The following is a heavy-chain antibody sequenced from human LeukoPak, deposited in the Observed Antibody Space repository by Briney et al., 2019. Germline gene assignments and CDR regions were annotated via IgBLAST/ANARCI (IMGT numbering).Heavy chain of an antibody. J-gene: IGHJ4*02. CDR2: IKSKTDNGTI. CDR1: GFSFSSYG. V-gene: IGHV3-15*01. CDR3: TTWNY. Sequence: GGSLRLSCAASGFSFSSYGMSWVRQAPGKGLDWVGRIKSKTDNGTIDYAAPVKGRFTISRDDSKNTLYLQMNSLKTEDTAVYYCTTWNYWGQGTLVTVSS.